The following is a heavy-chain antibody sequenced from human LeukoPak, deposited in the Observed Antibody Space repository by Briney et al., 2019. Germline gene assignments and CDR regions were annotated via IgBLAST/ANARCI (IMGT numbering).Heavy chain of an antibody. V-gene: IGHV4-28*03. Sequence: SDTLSLTCAVSGYSISSSNWWGWIRQPPGKGLEWIGYIYTSGSTNYNPSLKSRVTISVDTSKNQFSLKLSSVTAADTAVYYCARVRHNWFDPWGQGTLVTVSS. J-gene: IGHJ5*02. CDR1: GYSISSSNW. CDR2: IYTSGST. CDR3: ARVRHNWFDP.